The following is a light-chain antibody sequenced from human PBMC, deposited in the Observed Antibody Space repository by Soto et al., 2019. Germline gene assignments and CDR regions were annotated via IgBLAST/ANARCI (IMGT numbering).Light chain of an antibody. Sequence: EIVLTQSPDTLSLSPGERATLSCRASQSISDTLAWYQQKPGQAPRLLIYGASTRATGIPARLSGSGSGTEFILTISSLQSEDFAVYYCQQYDDWPQTFGQGTKVDIK. J-gene: IGKJ1*01. CDR3: QQYDDWPQT. CDR1: QSISDT. CDR2: GAS. V-gene: IGKV3-15*01.